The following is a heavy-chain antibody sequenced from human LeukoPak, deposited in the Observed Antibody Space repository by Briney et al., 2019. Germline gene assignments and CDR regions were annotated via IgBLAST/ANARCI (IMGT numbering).Heavy chain of an antibody. V-gene: IGHV3-21*01. Sequence: GGSLRLSCAASGFSFSSYSMSWVRQAPGEGLEWVSSISSSISYIYYADSVKGRFTISRDNAKNSLYLQMNSLRAEDTAVYYCTTESDYYDSRGYYHPPDAFDVWGQGTMVTVSS. CDR1: GFSFSSYS. CDR3: TTESDYYDSRGYYHPPDAFDV. CDR2: ISSSISYI. D-gene: IGHD3-22*01. J-gene: IGHJ3*01.